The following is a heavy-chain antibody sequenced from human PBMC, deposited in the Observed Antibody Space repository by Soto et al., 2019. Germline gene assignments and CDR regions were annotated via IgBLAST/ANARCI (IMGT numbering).Heavy chain of an antibody. CDR3: ARHGLSHAFDI. CDR1: GGSISSYY. CDR2: IYYSGST. Sequence: SETLSLTCTVSGGSISSYYWSWIRQPPGKGLEWIGYIYYSGSTNYNPSLKSRVTISVDTSKNQFSLKLSSVTAADTAVYYCARHGLSHAFDIWGQGKMVTVSS. J-gene: IGHJ3*02. V-gene: IGHV4-59*08.